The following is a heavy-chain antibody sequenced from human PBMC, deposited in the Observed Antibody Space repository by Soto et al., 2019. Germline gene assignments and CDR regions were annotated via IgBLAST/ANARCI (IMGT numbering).Heavy chain of an antibody. CDR1: GFIFSSNY. CDR2: INSGGST. D-gene: IGHD6-13*01. J-gene: IGHJ5*02. Sequence: XGFLRLSCAASGFIFSSNYMTWVRQAPGKGLEWVSTINSGGSTHYTESVKGRFTISRDNSKNTLYLQMNSLRAEDTAIYYCARDTRYSSPTFDPWGQGTLVTVSS. V-gene: IGHV3-53*01. CDR3: ARDTRYSSPTFDP.